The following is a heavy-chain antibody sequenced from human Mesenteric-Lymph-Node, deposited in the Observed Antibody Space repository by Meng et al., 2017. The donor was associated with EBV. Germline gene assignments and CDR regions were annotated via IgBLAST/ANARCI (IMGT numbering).Heavy chain of an antibody. CDR1: GFSLTTSGVA. CDR2: IYWDDDK. J-gene: IGHJ5*02. Sequence: LEEACPTHLKPPQTLTLTCTFSGFSLTTSGVAVGWIRQPPGGALEWLALIYWDDDKHYSPSLKSRLTITKDTSKSQVVLTMTNMDPVDTATYYCARKNWNDRFDPWGQGTLVTVSS. V-gene: IGHV2-5*02. CDR3: ARKNWNDRFDP. D-gene: IGHD1-1*01.